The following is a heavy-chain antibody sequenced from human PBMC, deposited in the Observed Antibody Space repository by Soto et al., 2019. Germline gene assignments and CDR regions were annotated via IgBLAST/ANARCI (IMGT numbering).Heavy chain of an antibody. CDR2: INHVGGT. Sequence: SETLSLTCAVYGGFLSESYWTWIRQPPGKGLEWIGEINHVGGTNYNPSLKSRVTMSVDTSQNQFSLRLISVTAADTAMYFCVRIRCQLPSSVLWLDPWGQGTPVTVSS. D-gene: IGHD3-16*01. CDR3: VRIRCQLPSSVLWLDP. V-gene: IGHV4-34*01. CDR1: GGFLSESY. J-gene: IGHJ5*02.